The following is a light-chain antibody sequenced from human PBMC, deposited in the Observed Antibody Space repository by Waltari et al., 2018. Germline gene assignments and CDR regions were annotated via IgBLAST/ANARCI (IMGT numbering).Light chain of an antibody. V-gene: IGKV3-15*01. CDR1: QSVSSN. J-gene: IGKJ5*01. CDR2: GAS. CDR3: QQYNNWPRGT. Sequence: EIVMTQSPATLSVSPGERATPSCRASQSVSSNLAWYQQKPGQAPRLLIYGASTRAIGIPARFSGSGSGTEFTLTISSLQSEDFAVYYCQQYNNWPRGTFGQGTRLEIK.